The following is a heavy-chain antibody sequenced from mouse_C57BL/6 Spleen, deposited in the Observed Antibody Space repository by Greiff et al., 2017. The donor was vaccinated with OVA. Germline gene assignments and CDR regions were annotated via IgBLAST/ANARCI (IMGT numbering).Heavy chain of an antibody. CDR2: ISYDGSN. J-gene: IGHJ2*01. CDR1: GYSITSGYY. Sequence: EVKLMESGPGLVKPSQSLSLTCSVTGYSITSGYYWNWVRQFPGNKLEWMGYISYDGSNNYNPSLKNRISITRDTSKNQFFLKLNSVTTEDTATYYCAREDGNYVWGQGPTLTVSS. D-gene: IGHD2-1*01. V-gene: IGHV3-6*01. CDR3: AREDGNYV.